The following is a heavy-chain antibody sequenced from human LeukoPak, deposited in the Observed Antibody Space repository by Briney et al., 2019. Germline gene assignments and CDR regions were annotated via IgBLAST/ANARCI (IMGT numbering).Heavy chain of an antibody. D-gene: IGHD4-17*01. CDR1: GFSFRSHG. CDR3: ARDRLHYGEYEKTFDY. Sequence: GGTLRLSCAASGFSFRSHGMNWVRQAPGKGLEWVSSISSSSSYIYYADSVKGRFTISRDNAKNSLYLQMNSLRAEDSAVYYCARDRLHYGEYEKTFDYWGQGTLVTVSS. CDR2: ISSSSSYI. V-gene: IGHV3-21*01. J-gene: IGHJ4*02.